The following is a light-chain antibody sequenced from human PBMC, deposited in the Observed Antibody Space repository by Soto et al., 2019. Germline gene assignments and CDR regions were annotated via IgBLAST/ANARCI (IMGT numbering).Light chain of an antibody. J-gene: IGLJ1*01. Sequence: QSVMTQPPSVSGAPGHRFTISCTGSSSNIGAGYDVHWYQQLPETAPKLLIFGNINRPSGVPDRFSGSKSGTSASLAITGLQAEDEGDYYCQSYDSTLSARYVFGTGTKVNVL. CDR2: GNI. CDR1: SSNIGAGYD. V-gene: IGLV1-40*01. CDR3: QSYDSTLSARYV.